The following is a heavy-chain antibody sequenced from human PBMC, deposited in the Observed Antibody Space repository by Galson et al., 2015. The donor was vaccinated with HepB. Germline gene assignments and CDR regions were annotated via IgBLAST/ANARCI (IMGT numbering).Heavy chain of an antibody. V-gene: IGHV3-33*01. CDR2: IWYDGSNR. Sequence: SLRLSCAASGFTFSSYGIHWVRQAPGKGLEWVAIIWYDGSNRYYADSVKGRFTISRDNSKNTLYLQMNGLRAEDTAVYYCARDGVPSWGYHYGMDVWGQGTKVTVSS. CDR3: ARDGVPSWGYHYGMDV. CDR1: GFTFSSYG. J-gene: IGHJ6*02. D-gene: IGHD3-16*01.